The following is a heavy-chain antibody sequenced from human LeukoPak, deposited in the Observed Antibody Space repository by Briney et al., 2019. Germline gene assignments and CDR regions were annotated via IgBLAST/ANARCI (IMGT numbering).Heavy chain of an antibody. CDR1: GYTLTELS. V-gene: IGHV1-24*01. Sequence: GASVKVSCKVSGYTLTELSMHWVRQAPGKGLEWMGGFDPEDGETIYAQKFQGRVTMTEDTSTDTAYMELSSLRSGDTAVYYCATSYRGVIDPFDYWGQGTLVTVSS. J-gene: IGHJ4*02. CDR2: FDPEDGET. CDR3: ATSYRGVIDPFDY. D-gene: IGHD3-16*02.